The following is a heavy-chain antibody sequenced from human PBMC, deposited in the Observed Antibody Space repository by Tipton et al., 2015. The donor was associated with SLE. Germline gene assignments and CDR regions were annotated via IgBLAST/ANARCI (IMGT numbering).Heavy chain of an antibody. J-gene: IGHJ4*02. CDR3: ARGSPTGTTRLDY. Sequence: TLSLTCTVSGGSISSGSYYWSWIRQPAGKGLEWIGRIYTSGSTNYNPSLKSRVTISVDTSKNQFSRKLSSVTAADTAVYYCARGSPTGTTRLDYWGRGTLVTVSS. CDR2: IYTSGST. CDR1: GGSISSGSYY. V-gene: IGHV4-61*02. D-gene: IGHD1-7*01.